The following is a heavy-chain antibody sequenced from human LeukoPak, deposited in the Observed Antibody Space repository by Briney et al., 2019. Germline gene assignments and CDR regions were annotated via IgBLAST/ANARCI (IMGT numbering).Heavy chain of an antibody. D-gene: IGHD2-8*01. V-gene: IGHV1-8*01. CDR1: GYTFTSYD. J-gene: IGHJ5*02. CDR3: ARETIVLMVYAPPSSDNWFDP. CDR2: MNPNSGNT. Sequence: ASVKVSCKASGYTFTSYDINWVRQATGQGLEWMGWMNPNSGNTGYAQKFQGRVTMTRNTSISTAYMELSSLRSDDTAVYYCARETIVLMVYAPPSSDNWFDPWGQGTLVTVSS.